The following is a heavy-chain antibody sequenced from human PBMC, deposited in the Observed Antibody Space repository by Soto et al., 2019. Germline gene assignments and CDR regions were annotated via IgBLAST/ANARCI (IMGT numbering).Heavy chain of an antibody. CDR3: AKDMRGSGSAKDAFDI. CDR1: GFTFDDYA. Sequence: EVQLVESGGGLVQPGRSLRLSCAASGFTFDDYAMHWVRQAPGKGLEWVSGISWNSGSIGYADSVKGRFTISRDNAKNSLYLQMNSLRAEDTALYYCAKDMRGSGSAKDAFDIWGQGTMVTVSS. J-gene: IGHJ3*02. D-gene: IGHD3-10*01. V-gene: IGHV3-9*01. CDR2: ISWNSGSI.